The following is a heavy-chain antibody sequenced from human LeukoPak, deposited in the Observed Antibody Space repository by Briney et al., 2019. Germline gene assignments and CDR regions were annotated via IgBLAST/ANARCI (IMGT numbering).Heavy chain of an antibody. D-gene: IGHD1-26*01. J-gene: IGHJ5*02. V-gene: IGHV4-34*01. CDR2: INNSGTT. CDR3: ARKDGSADDWFDP. Sequence: SETLSLTCAVYGGSFSGYYWSWIRQPPGKGLEWIGEINNSGTTNYNPSLKGRVTVSVDTSKNQFSLKLSSVTAADTAVYYCARKDGSADDWFDPWGQGTLVTVSS. CDR1: GGSFSGYY.